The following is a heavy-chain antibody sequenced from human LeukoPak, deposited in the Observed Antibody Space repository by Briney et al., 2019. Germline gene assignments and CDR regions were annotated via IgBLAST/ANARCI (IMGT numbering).Heavy chain of an antibody. CDR3: ATHDPPY. CDR1: GYTFTSYY. D-gene: IGHD3-3*01. V-gene: IGHV1-46*01. Sequence: ASVKVSCKASGYTFTSYYMHWVRQAPGQGLEWMGIINPSGGSTSYAQKFQGRVTMTEDTSTDTAYMELSSLRSEDTAVYYCATHDPPYWGQGTLVTVSS. CDR2: INPSGGST. J-gene: IGHJ4*02.